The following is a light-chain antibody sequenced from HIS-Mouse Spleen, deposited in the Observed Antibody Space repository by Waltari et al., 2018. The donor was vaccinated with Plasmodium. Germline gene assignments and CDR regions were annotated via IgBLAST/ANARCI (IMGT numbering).Light chain of an antibody. J-gene: IGKJ4*01. V-gene: IGKV3-11*01. CDR2: DAS. CDR1: QSVSSY. CDR3: QQRSNWPRVLT. Sequence: EIVLTQSPATLSLSPGERATPSCRASQSVSSYLAWYQQKPGQAPRLLIYDASNRATGIPARFSGSGSGTDFTLTISSLEPEDFAVYYCQQRSNWPRVLTFGGGTKVEIK.